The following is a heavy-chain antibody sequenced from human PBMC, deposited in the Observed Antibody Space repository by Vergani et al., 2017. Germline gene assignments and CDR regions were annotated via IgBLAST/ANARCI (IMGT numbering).Heavy chain of an antibody. CDR3: ARHLRQLARNDVFDI. V-gene: IGHV4-39*01. D-gene: IGHD6-6*01. Sequence: QLQLQESGPRLVKPSETLSLTCSLSGMSISNNNYYWGWIRQTPGKGLEWIGSIYDSRNNNYSPSLKSRVSISVDTSKNQFSLNLTSVTAADTAVYYCARHLRQLARNDVFDIWGHGTGVTVSS. CDR1: GMSISNNNYY. CDR2: IYDSRNN. J-gene: IGHJ3*02.